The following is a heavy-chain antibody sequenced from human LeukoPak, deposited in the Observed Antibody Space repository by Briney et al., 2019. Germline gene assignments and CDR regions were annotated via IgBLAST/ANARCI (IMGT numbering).Heavy chain of an antibody. CDR1: GYSISSGYY. CDR3: ARDFWSGYYLGWFDP. CDR2: IYHSGST. V-gene: IGHV4-38-2*02. J-gene: IGHJ5*02. Sequence: SETLSLTCAVSGYSISSGYYWGWIRQPPGQGLEWIGSIYHSGSTYYNPSLKSRVTISVDTSKNQFSLKLSSVTAADTAVYYCARDFWSGYYLGWFDPWGQGTLVTVSS. D-gene: IGHD3-3*01.